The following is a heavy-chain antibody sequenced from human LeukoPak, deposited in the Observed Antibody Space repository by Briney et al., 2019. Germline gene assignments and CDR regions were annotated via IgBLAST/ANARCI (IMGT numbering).Heavy chain of an antibody. CDR3: ARVGRSRGSLPNSYYYMDV. V-gene: IGHV1-69*05. J-gene: IGHJ6*03. Sequence: GASVKVSCNASGDIFNSYSVSWVRQAPGQGLEWMGGIIPIFGSTNYAQKFQGRVTITTDQSTRTAYMELNSLSSDDTAVYYCARVGRSRGSLPNSYYYMDVWGKGITVTVSS. CDR2: IIPIFGST. CDR1: GDIFNSYS. D-gene: IGHD1-26*01.